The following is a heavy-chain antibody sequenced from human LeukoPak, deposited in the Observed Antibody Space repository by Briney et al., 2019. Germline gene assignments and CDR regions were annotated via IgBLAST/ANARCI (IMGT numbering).Heavy chain of an antibody. CDR2: IYDDANT. V-gene: IGHV3-53*01. CDR3: VKARMPHCGTDCLES. J-gene: IGHJ4*02. D-gene: IGHD2-21*02. Sequence: PGGSLRLTCTASGFSVTSTHMDWVRQAPGQGPECVAVIYDDANTVYADSVKGRFTISRDNSRNMVYLQMNSLRAEDTAVYYCVKARMPHCGTDCLESWGQGTLVTVSS. CDR1: GFSVTSTH.